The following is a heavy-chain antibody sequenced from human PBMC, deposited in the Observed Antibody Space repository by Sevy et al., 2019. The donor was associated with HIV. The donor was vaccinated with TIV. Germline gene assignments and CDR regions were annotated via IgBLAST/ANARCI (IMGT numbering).Heavy chain of an antibody. V-gene: IGHV3-30*18. CDR2: VSYDGSHK. Sequence: GESLKISCAASGFTFSNYGFHWVRQAPGKGLEWVAVVSYDGSHKYYADYVKGRFTISRDNSKNTVYLQMNSLRGDDTAVYYCAKGSRATASAFDLWGQGTMVTVSS. J-gene: IGHJ3*01. CDR1: GFTFSNYG. CDR3: AKGSRATASAFDL. D-gene: IGHD2-21*02.